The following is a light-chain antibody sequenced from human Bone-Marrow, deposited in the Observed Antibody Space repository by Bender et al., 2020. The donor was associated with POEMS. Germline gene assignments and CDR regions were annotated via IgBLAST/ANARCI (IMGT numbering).Light chain of an antibody. V-gene: IGLV3-21*02. CDR3: QVWDTTSDRRV. CDR1: NLGGQS. Sequence: SYVLTQPPSVSVAPGETARITCGGNNLGGQSVHWYQQRPVQAPVLVFSDDSDRPSGIPERFSASNSGNTATLTISGVGAGDEADYYCQVWDTTSDRRVFGGGTKLTVL. CDR2: DDS. J-gene: IGLJ3*02.